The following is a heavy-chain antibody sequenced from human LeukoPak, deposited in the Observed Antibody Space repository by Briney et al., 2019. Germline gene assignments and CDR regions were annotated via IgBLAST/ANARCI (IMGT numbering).Heavy chain of an antibody. CDR1: GFTFSDYY. V-gene: IGHV3-11*06. D-gene: IGHD5-24*01. CDR3: ARDRRDGGYNPGDPRGFAN. J-gene: IGHJ4*02. CDR2: ISSGGGYT. Sequence: GGSLRLSCAASGFTFSDYYMSWIRQAPGKGLEWVSRISSGGGYTGYADSLKGRFTISRDNAENSLHLQMNSLRAEDTAVYYCARDRRDGGYNPGDPRGFANWGQGTLATVSS.